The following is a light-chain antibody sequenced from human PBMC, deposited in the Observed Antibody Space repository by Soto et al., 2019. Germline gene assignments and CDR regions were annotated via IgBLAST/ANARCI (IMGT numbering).Light chain of an antibody. CDR3: CSYAGSYTWV. J-gene: IGLJ3*02. V-gene: IGLV2-11*01. CDR2: AAN. CDR1: SSDVGDYNY. Sequence: QSALTQPRSVYGSPGQSVTISFTGTSSDVGDYNYVSWYQQHPGKAPKLLIYAANMRPSGVPDRFSGSKSGNTASLTISGLQAEDEADYSCCSYAGSYTWVFGGGTKLTVL.